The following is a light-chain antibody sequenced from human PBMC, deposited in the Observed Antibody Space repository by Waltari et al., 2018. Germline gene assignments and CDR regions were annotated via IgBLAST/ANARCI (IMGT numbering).Light chain of an antibody. J-gene: IGLJ2*01. CDR3: SSYTRSTTVI. CDR2: DVS. Sequence: QSALTQPASVSGSPGQSTTISCTGTDSDIGAYNYVSWYQQHTGKATKLLLYDVSYRPSGISDHFSGSKSGNTASLTISGIQAEDAADYYCSSYTRSTTVIFGGGTKLTVL. V-gene: IGLV2-14*03. CDR1: DSDIGAYNY.